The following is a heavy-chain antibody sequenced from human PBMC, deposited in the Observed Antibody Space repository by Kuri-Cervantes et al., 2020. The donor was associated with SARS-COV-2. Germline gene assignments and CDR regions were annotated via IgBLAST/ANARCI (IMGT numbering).Heavy chain of an antibody. D-gene: IGHD6-19*01. J-gene: IGHJ4*02. V-gene: IGHV4-38-2*01. CDR1: GYSISSGYY. CDR3: ARVVLSSGWGVDY. Sequence: SQTLSLTCAVSGYSISSGYYWGWIRQPPGKGLEWIGSIYHSGSTNYNPSLKSRVTVSVDTSKNQFSLKLSSVTAADTAVYYCARVVLSSGWGVDYWGQGTLVTVSS. CDR2: IYHSGST.